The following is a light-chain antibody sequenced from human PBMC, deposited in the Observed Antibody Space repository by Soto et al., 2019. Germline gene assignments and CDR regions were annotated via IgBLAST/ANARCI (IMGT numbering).Light chain of an antibody. CDR1: SGDVGGYNY. CDR2: EVN. Sequence: QSALTQPASVSGSRGQSITISCTGTSGDVGGYNYVSWYQQHPDKAPKLMIYEVNNRPSGISNRFSGSKSGNTASLTISGLQAEDEADYYCSSYTSSNTLLYVFGTGTKVTVL. V-gene: IGLV2-14*01. CDR3: SSYTSSNTLLYV. J-gene: IGLJ1*01.